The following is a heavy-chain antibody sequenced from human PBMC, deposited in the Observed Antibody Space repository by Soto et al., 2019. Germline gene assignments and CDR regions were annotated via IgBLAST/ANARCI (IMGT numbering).Heavy chain of an antibody. J-gene: IGHJ5*02. D-gene: IGHD2-8*01. CDR3: ARPLKPRDGWFDP. Sequence: SETLSLTCTVSGGSISSSSYYWGWIRQPPGKGLEWIGSIYYSGSTYYNPSLKSRITISVDTSKNQFSLKLSSVTAADTAVYYCARPLKPRDGWFDPWGQGTLVTVSS. CDR2: IYYSGST. V-gene: IGHV4-39*01. CDR1: GGSISSSSYY.